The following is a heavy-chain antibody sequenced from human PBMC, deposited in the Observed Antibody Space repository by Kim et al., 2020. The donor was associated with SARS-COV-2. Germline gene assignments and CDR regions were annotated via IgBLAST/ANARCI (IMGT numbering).Heavy chain of an antibody. Sequence: NPSLKSRGTISVDTSKNQFSMELSSVTAADTAVYYCARMGVGATVGIFDYWGQGTLVTVSS. J-gene: IGHJ4*02. CDR3: ARMGVGATVGIFDY. V-gene: IGHV4-59*01. D-gene: IGHD1-26*01.